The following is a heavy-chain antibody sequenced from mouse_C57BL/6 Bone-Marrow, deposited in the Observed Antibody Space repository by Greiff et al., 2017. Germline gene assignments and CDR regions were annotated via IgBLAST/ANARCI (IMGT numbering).Heavy chain of an antibody. CDR2: IDPENGDT. CDR1: GFNIKDDY. V-gene: IGHV14-4*01. Sequence: EVQLQQSGAELVRPGASVKLSCTASGFNIKDDYMHWVKQRPEQGLEWIGWIDPENGDTEYASKFKGKATITADTSSNTAYLQLSSLTSEDTAVYYCTPYDYDVAWFAYWGQGTLVTVSA. J-gene: IGHJ3*01. D-gene: IGHD2-4*01. CDR3: TPYDYDVAWFAY.